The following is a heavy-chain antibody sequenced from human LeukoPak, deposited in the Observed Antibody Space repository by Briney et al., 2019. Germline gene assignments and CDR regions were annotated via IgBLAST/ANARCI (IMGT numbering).Heavy chain of an antibody. CDR3: ARDLGSGYSNFYYMDV. V-gene: IGHV1-69*13. CDR1: GGTFSSYA. J-gene: IGHJ6*03. D-gene: IGHD5-12*01. Sequence: ASVKVSCKASGGTFSSYAISWVRQAPGQGLEWMGGIIPIFGTANYAQKFQGRVTITADESTSTAYMELSSLRSEDTAVYYCARDLGSGYSNFYYMDVWGKGTTVTVSS. CDR2: IIPIFGTA.